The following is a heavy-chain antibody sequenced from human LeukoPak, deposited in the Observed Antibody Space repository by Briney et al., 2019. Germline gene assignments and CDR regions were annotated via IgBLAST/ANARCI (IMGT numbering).Heavy chain of an antibody. Sequence: FQARVTITRDTSASTAYMDLSSLRSEDTAVYYCARAGIYDSSGYSYRIFDYWGQGTLVTVSS. V-gene: IGHV1-3*01. J-gene: IGHJ4*02. D-gene: IGHD3-22*01. CDR3: ARAGIYDSSGYSYRIFDY.